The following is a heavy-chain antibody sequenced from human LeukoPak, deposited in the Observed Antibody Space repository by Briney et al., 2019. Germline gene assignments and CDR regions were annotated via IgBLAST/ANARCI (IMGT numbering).Heavy chain of an antibody. D-gene: IGHD3-3*01. CDR2: IYYSGST. V-gene: IGHV4-59*11. CDR3: ARAYYDFWSGYYPSLYYYCYMDV. J-gene: IGHJ6*03. CDR1: GGSISSHY. Sequence: SETLSLTCTVSGGSISSHYWSWIRQPPGKGLEWIGYIYYSGSTNYNPSLKSRVTISVDTSKNQFSLKLSSVTAADTAVYYCARAYYDFWSGYYPSLYYYCYMDVWGKGTTVTVSS.